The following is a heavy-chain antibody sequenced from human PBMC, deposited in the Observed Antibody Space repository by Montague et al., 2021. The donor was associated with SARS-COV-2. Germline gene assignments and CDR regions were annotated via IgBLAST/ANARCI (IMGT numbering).Heavy chain of an antibody. CDR2: FYRVGST. V-gene: IGHV4-59*02. Sequence: SEILSLTCTVSGASVGSSDWGWIRQSPGKGLEWIGYFYRVGSTDYNPSLKSRVTISRDTSKNQFSLKVRSVTAADTAVYYCARETMTADAFDIWGQGTMVTVSS. CDR3: ARETMTADAFDI. D-gene: IGHD1-14*01. CDR1: GASVGSSD. J-gene: IGHJ3*02.